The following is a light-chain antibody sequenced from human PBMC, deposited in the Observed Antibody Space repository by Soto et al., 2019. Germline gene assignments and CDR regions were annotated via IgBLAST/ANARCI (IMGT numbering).Light chain of an antibody. V-gene: IGLV2-8*01. CDR2: EVS. CDR3: TSRAGSNNYG. Sequence: QSVLTQPPSASGSPGQSVTISCTGTSSDVGGYNYVSWYQQHPGKAPKLIISEVSKRPSGVPDRFSGSKSGNTASLTVSGLQAEDEADYYCTSRAGSNNYGFGTGTKVTVL. J-gene: IGLJ1*01. CDR1: SSDVGGYNY.